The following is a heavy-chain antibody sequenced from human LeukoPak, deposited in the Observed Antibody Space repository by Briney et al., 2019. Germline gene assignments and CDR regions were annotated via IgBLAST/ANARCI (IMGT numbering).Heavy chain of an antibody. Sequence: GGSLRLSCAASGFTFSSYWMHWVRQAPGKGLVWVSRINSDGSSTSYADSVKGRFTISRDNAKNTLYVQMNSLRAEDTAVYYCAKGVRRSSDYSSPVDYWGQGTLVAVSS. CDR1: GFTFSSYW. D-gene: IGHD3-22*01. CDR2: INSDGSST. V-gene: IGHV3-74*01. J-gene: IGHJ4*02. CDR3: AKGVRRSSDYSSPVDY.